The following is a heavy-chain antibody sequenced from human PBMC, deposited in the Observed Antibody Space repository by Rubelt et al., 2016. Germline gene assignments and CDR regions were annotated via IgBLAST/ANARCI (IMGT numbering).Heavy chain of an antibody. CDR1: GFTFSTYN. CDR2: ITSSSGTI. Sequence: EVQLLESGGGLVQPGGSLRLSCAASGFTFSTYNMNWVRQAPGKGLEWVSHITSSSGTIYYADSVKGRFTISRDNAKNSLYLQMNSLRDEDTAVYYCARGHLAVQPNWGQGTLVAVSS. J-gene: IGHJ4*02. CDR3: ARGHLAVQPN. V-gene: IGHV3-48*02. D-gene: IGHD6-19*01.